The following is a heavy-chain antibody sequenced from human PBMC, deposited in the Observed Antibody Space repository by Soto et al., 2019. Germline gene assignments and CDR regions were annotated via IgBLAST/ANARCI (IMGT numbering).Heavy chain of an antibody. CDR1: GFTVSSNY. CDR3: ARDRTDYDILTGYYTNVDY. V-gene: IGHV3-66*01. D-gene: IGHD3-9*01. CDR2: IYSGGST. J-gene: IGHJ4*02. Sequence: GGSLRLSCAASGFTVSSNYMSWVRQAPGKGLEWVSVIYSGGSTYYADSVKGRFTISRDNSKNTLYLQMNSLRAEDTAVYYCARDRTDYDILTGYYTNVDYWGQGTLVTVSS.